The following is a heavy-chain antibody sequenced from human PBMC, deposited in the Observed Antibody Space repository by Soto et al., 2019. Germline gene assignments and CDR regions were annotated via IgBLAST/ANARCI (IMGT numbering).Heavy chain of an antibody. CDR1: GGSISSGDYY. CDR2: IYYSGST. V-gene: IGHV4-30-4*01. CDR3: ARDKRITIFGVVIEGDPTDYYGMDV. D-gene: IGHD3-3*01. Sequence: QVQLQESGPGLVKPSQTLSLTCTVSGGSISSGDYYWSWIRQPPGKGLEWIGYIYYSGSTYYNPSLKRLVTISVDTSKNQFSLKLRSVTAADTAVYYCARDKRITIFGVVIEGDPTDYYGMDVWGQGTTVTVSS. J-gene: IGHJ6*02.